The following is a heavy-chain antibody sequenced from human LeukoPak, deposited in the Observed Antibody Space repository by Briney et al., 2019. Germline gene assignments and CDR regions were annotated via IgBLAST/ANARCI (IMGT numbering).Heavy chain of an antibody. CDR3: AREVYYGSGSYFDY. Sequence: PSETLSLTCTVSGGSVSSGSYHWSWIRQPPGKGLEWIGYMYYSGSTNYNPSLKSRVTISVDTSKNQFSLKLSSVTAADTAVYYCAREVYYGSGSYFDYWGQGTLVTVSS. V-gene: IGHV4-61*01. D-gene: IGHD3-10*01. CDR1: GGSVSSGSYH. CDR2: MYYSGST. J-gene: IGHJ4*02.